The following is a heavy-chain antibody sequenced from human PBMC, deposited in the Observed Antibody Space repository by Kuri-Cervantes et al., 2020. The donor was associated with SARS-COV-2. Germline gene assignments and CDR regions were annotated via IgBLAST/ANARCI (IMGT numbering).Heavy chain of an antibody. CDR2: ISGSGGST. V-gene: IGHV3-23*01. Sequence: ETLSLTCAASGFTFSSYEMNWVRQAPGKGLEWVSAISGSGGSTYYADSVKGRFTISRDNSKNTLYLQMNSLRAEDTAVYYCAKDYWRSTSCNAFDIWGQGTMVTVSS. CDR3: AKDYWRSTSCNAFDI. D-gene: IGHD2-2*01. J-gene: IGHJ3*02. CDR1: GFTFSSYE.